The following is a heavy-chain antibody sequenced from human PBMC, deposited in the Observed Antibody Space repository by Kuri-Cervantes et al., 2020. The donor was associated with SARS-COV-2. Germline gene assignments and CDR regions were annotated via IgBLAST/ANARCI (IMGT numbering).Heavy chain of an antibody. Sequence: GESLKISCAASGFTFSDYYMSWIRQAPGKGLEWVSYISSSGSTIYYADSVKGRFTISRDNAKNSLYLQMNSLRAEDTAAYYCARVEVVVVPAATHYYYYYMDVWGKGTAVTVSS. CDR1: GFTFSDYY. V-gene: IGHV3-11*04. CDR3: ARVEVVVVPAATHYYYYYMDV. J-gene: IGHJ6*03. CDR2: ISSSGSTI. D-gene: IGHD2-2*01.